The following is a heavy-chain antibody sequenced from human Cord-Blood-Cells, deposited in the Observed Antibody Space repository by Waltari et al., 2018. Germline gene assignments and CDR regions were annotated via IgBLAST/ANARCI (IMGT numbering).Heavy chain of an antibody. D-gene: IGHD6-6*01. V-gene: IGHV4-34*01. CDR2: INHSGST. Sequence: QVQLQQWGSGLLMPSETLSLTCAVYGGSFSVYYWSGVRPPPGTGLEWMGEINHSGSTNYNPSLKSRVTISVDTSKNQFSLKLSSVTTADTAVYYCASAKNPRVIAARLKNAFDIWGQGTMVTVSS. CDR1: GGSFSVYY. J-gene: IGHJ3*02. CDR3: ASAKNPRVIAARLKNAFDI.